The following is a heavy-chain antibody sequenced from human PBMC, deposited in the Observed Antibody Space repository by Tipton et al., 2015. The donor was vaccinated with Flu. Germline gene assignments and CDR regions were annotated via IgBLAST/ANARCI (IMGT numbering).Heavy chain of an antibody. J-gene: IGHJ4*02. D-gene: IGHD6-19*01. CDR2: IYYSGST. CDR3: ARDVGSGWYSFDY. Sequence: TLSLTCTVSGGSISSYYWSWIRQPPGKGLEWLGYIYYSGSTNYNPSLKSRVTISLDTSKNQFSLRLSSVTAADTAVYYRARDVGSGWYSFDYWGQGTLVTVSS. CDR1: GGSISSYY. V-gene: IGHV4-59*01.